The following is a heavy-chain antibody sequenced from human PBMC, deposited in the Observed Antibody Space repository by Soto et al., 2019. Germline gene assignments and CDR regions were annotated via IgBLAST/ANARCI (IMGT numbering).Heavy chain of an antibody. Sequence: EVHLVESGGGLVQPGGSLRLSCAASGFTVSSKYMSWVRQAPGKGLEWVSLIQSGGPTYYADSVKGRFTISRDTSENTLQFQMDGVRAEDTAVYYGAGDDFLCGGGRCYGVPLDAWGKGTTVPVSS. V-gene: IGHV3-66*01. D-gene: IGHD2-15*01. CDR3: AGDDFLCGGGRCYGVPLDA. J-gene: IGHJ6*04. CDR2: IQSGGPT. CDR1: GFTVSSKY.